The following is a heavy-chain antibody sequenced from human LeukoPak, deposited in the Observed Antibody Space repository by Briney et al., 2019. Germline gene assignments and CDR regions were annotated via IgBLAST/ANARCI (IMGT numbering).Heavy chain of an antibody. CDR1: GGTFSSYA. CDR2: IIPIFGTA. CDR3: ARYCSGGSCYLDY. Sequence: SVKVSCKASGGTFSSYAISWVRQAPGQGLEWMGGIIPIFGTANYAQKFQGRVTITADKSTSTAYMELSSLRSEDTAVYYCARYCSGGSCYLDYWGQGTLVTVSS. V-gene: IGHV1-69*06. J-gene: IGHJ4*02. D-gene: IGHD2-15*01.